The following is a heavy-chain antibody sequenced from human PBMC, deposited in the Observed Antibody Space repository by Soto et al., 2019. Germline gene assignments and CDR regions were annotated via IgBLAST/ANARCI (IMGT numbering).Heavy chain of an antibody. Sequence: SETLSLTCAVYGGSFSGYYWSWIRQPPGKGLEWIGEINHSGSTNYNPSLKSRVTISVDTSKNQFSLKLSSVTAADTAVYYCARGRSGYYYDSSGYSYWGQGTLVTVS. CDR3: ARGRSGYYYDSSGYSY. J-gene: IGHJ4*02. CDR1: GGSFSGYY. D-gene: IGHD3-22*01. CDR2: INHSGST. V-gene: IGHV4-34*01.